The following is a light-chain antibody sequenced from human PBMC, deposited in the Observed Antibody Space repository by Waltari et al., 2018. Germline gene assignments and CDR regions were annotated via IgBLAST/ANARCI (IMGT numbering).Light chain of an antibody. CDR2: DAY. Sequence: DIQMTQSRSSLSASVVDRVTITCRASQDIDNYLAWYQQKPGKPPKILIYDAYTLHSGVPSRFSGSGGGTEFILTISSLQPEDAATYFCQKYNSRPRFGGGTKVELK. J-gene: IGKJ4*01. CDR3: QKYNSRPR. V-gene: IGKV1-27*01. CDR1: QDIDNY.